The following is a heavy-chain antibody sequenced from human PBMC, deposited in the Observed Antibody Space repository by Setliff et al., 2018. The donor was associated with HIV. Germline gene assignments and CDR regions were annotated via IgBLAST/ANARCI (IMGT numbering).Heavy chain of an antibody. V-gene: IGHV4-59*03. D-gene: IGHD4-17*01. Sequence: SETLSLTCTVSGGSISSYYWSVFRQPPGKGLEWIGYIYYSGSSNYNPSLKSQVTISVDTSNNQFSLKLSSVTAADTAVYYCAGGDLYGDYAFSYWGQGTLVTVSS. CDR1: GGSISSYY. CDR2: IYYSGSS. J-gene: IGHJ4*02. CDR3: AGGDLYGDYAFSY.